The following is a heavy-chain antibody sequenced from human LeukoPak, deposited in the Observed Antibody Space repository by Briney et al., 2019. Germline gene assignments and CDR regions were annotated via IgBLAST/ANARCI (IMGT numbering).Heavy chain of an antibody. V-gene: IGHV1-2*02. CDR1: GYTFTSYA. CDR3: ARDPSAGSSGWYGGLDY. Sequence: ASVKVSCKASGYTFTSYAMNWVRQAPGQGLEWMGWINPNSGGTNYAQKFQGRVTMTRDTSISTAYMELSRLRSDDTAVYYCARDPSAGSSGWYGGLDYWGQGTLSPSPQ. CDR2: INPNSGGT. D-gene: IGHD6-19*01. J-gene: IGHJ4*02.